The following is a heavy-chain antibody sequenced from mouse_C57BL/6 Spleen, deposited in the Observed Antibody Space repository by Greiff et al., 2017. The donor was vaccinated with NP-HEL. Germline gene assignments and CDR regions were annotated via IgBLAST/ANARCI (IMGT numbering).Heavy chain of an antibody. CDR2: INYDGSST. CDR1: GFTFSDYY. Sequence: DVMLVESEGGLVQPGSSMKLSCTASGFTFSDYYMAWVRQVPEKGLEWVANINYDGSSTYYLDSLKSRFIISIDNAKNILYLQMSSLKSEDTATYYCARERYQGLYAMDYWGQGTSVTVSS. J-gene: IGHJ4*01. D-gene: IGHD2-4*01. CDR3: ARERYQGLYAMDY. V-gene: IGHV5-16*01.